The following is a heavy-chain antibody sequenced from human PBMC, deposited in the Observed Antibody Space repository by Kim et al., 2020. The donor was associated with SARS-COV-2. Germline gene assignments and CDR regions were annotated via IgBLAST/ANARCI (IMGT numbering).Heavy chain of an antibody. D-gene: IGHD2-2*01. V-gene: IGHV3-43D*03. CDR3: AKDIHCSSTSCYLHPAAGENGFDY. J-gene: IGHJ4*02. CDR2: ISWDGGST. CDR1: GFTFDDYA. Sequence: GWSLRLSCAASGFTFDDYAMHWVRQAPGKGLEWVSLISWDGGSTYYADSVKGRFTISRDNSKNSLYLQMNSLRAEDTALYYCAKDIHCSSTSCYLHPAAGENGFDYWGQGTLVTVSS.